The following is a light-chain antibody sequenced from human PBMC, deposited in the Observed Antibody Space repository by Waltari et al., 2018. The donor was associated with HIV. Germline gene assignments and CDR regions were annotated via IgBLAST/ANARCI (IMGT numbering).Light chain of an antibody. V-gene: IGKV3-20*01. CDR2: GAS. Sequence: EIILTQSPGTLSLSRGEGATLSCRTSQSVSSSSLAWYQQHPGRAPRLLMYGASTRASGIPDRFFASGSGTDFTLTISRLEPEDFAVYFCQHYGSSFWTFGQGTKVEIK. CDR1: QSVSSSS. J-gene: IGKJ1*01. CDR3: QHYGSSFWT.